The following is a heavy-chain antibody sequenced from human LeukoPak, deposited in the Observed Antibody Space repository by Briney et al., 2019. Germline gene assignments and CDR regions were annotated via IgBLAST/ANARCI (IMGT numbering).Heavy chain of an antibody. Sequence: ASVKVSCKASGYTFTGYYMHWVRQAPGQGLEWMGWISAYNGNTNYAQKLQGRVTMTTDTSTSTAYMELRSLRSDDTAVYYCARDCSGGSCYSGVLGPYYYGMDVWGQGTTVTVSS. D-gene: IGHD2-15*01. V-gene: IGHV1-18*04. CDR3: ARDCSGGSCYSGVLGPYYYGMDV. CDR1: GYTFTGYY. J-gene: IGHJ6*02. CDR2: ISAYNGNT.